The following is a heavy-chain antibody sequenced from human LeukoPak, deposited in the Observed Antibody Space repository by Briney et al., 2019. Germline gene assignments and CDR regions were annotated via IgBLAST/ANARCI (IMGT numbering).Heavy chain of an antibody. J-gene: IGHJ4*02. CDR1: GYTVTSYY. V-gene: IGHV1-46*01. CDR2: IYPSVGST. CDR3: GRFYCSRTSCYFDY. D-gene: IGHD2-2*01. Sequence: ASVKVSCKASGYTVTSYYMHWVRQAPGQGLEWMGLIYPSVGSTSYGQKFQGRVTMTRDTPTNTVYMELSSLRSEDTAVYHCGRFYCSRTSCYFDYWGQGTLVTVSS.